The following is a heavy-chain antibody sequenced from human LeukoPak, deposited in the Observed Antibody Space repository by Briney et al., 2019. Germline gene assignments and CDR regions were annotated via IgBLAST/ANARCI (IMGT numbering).Heavy chain of an antibody. CDR2: ISWNSGSI. CDR3: ARVRQQLGKGWFDP. V-gene: IGHV3-9*01. Sequence: PGRSLRLSCAASGFTFDDYAMHWVRQAPGKGLEWVSGISWNSGSIGYADSVKGRFTISRDNAKNSLYLQMNSLRAEDTAVYYCARVRQQLGKGWFDPWGQGTLVTVSS. J-gene: IGHJ5*02. D-gene: IGHD6-13*01. CDR1: GFTFDDYA.